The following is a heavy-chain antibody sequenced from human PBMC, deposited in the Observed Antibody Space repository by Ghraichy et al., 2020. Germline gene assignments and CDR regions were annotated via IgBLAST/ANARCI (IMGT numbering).Heavy chain of an antibody. V-gene: IGHV4-34*01. J-gene: IGHJ6*02. CDR1: GGSFSGYY. CDR3: ARARADPQLRFLEWLFRGMMDV. CDR2: INHSGST. D-gene: IGHD3-3*01. Sequence: SETLSLTCAVYGGSFSGYYWSWIRQPPGKGLEWIGEINHSGSTNYNPSLKSRVTISVDTSKNQFSLKLSSVTAADTAVYYCARARADPQLRFLEWLFRGMMDVWGQGTTVTVSS.